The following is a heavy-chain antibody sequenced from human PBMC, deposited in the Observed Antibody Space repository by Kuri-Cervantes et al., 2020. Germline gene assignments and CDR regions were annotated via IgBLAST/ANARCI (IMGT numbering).Heavy chain of an antibody. Sequence: GGSLRLSCAASGFTSSSYAMSWVRQAPGKGLEWVSYISSSSSTIYYADSVKGRFTISRDNAKNSLYLQMNSLRDEDTAVYYCASHPMITFGGDRDDAFDIWGQGTMVTVSS. V-gene: IGHV3-48*02. J-gene: IGHJ3*02. CDR1: GFTSSSYA. D-gene: IGHD3-16*01. CDR2: ISSSSSTI. CDR3: ASHPMITFGGDRDDAFDI.